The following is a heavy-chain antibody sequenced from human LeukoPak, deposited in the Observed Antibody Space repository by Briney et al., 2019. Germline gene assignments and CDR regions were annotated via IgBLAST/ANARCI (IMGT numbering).Heavy chain of an antibody. CDR2: ISWNSGSI. D-gene: IGHD6-13*01. J-gene: IGHJ6*03. V-gene: IGHV3-9*01. CDR3: AKDINSAYSSPRGYMDV. CDR1: GFTFDDYA. Sequence: GRSLRLSCAASGFTFDDYAMHWVRQAPGKGLEWVSGISWNSGSIGYADSVKGRFTISRDNAKNSLYLQMNSLRAEDTALYYCAKDINSAYSSPRGYMDVWGKGTTVTVSS.